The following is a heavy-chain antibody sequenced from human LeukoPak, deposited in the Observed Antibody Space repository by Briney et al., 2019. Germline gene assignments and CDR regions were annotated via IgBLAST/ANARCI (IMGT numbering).Heavy chain of an antibody. CDR1: GFSFSSFG. Sequence: PGESLRLSCLVSGFSFSSFGMHWVRQTPGKGLEFVSAIAAGGGNTYYTASAKGRFTISRDNSKNILFLQMSSLRPEDTAVYYCAPLGRDVSNDIHYKWGEGTLVTVSS. J-gene: IGHJ4*02. V-gene: IGHV3-64D*09. D-gene: IGHD5-24*01. CDR2: IAAGGGNT. CDR3: APLGRDVSNDIHYK.